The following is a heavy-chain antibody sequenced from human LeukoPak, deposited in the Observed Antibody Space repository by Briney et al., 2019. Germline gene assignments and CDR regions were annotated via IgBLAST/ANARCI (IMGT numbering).Heavy chain of an antibody. CDR3: ARLVDSSGWRGVYYFDY. J-gene: IGHJ4*02. CDR2: INPNSGGT. V-gene: IGHV1-2*02. D-gene: IGHD6-19*01. CDR1: GYTFTGYY. Sequence: ASVKVSCKASGYTFTGYYMHWVRQAPGQGLEWMGWINPNSGGTNYAQKFQGRVTMTRDTSISTAHMELRSLRSDDTAVHYCARLVDSSGWRGVYYFDYWGQGTLVTVSS.